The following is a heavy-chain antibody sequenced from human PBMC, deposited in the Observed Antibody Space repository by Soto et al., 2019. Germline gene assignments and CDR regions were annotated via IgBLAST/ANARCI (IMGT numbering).Heavy chain of an antibody. Sequence: SETLSLTCAVSGYSISSSNWWAWIRQSPGKGLEWIGHIYYSGTIYYDPSLKSRVTMSVDTSKNQYSLKLTSVTAVDTAVYYCAKDKITGLIDYWGQGALVTSP. CDR2: IYYSGTI. CDR1: GYSISSSNW. J-gene: IGHJ4*01. D-gene: IGHD2-8*02. V-gene: IGHV4-28*03. CDR3: AKDKITGLIDY.